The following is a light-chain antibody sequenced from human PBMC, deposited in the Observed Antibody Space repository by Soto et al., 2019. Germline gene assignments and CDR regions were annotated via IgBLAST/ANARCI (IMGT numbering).Light chain of an antibody. J-gene: IGLJ2*01. CDR2: DVS. CDR3: CSYAGSYSLV. Sequence: QSALTQPRSVSGSPGQSVTISCTGTSNDVGAYNYVTWYQQYPGKAPKLMIYDVSYRPSGVPDRFSGSKSGNTASLTISGLQAEDEADYYCCSYAGSYSLVFGGGTKVTVL. V-gene: IGLV2-11*01. CDR1: SNDVGAYNY.